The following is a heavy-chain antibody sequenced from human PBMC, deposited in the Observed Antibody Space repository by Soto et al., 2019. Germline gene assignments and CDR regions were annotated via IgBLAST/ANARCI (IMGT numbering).Heavy chain of an antibody. Sequence: PGGSLRLSCTASGFTFNIYNMNWVRQAPGKGLEWVSYISGSGSAKIYADSVEGRFTISRDNDKNSLYLQMNSLRDGDTAVYYCARSNILRFLEGLMEPSQFYAMDVWGQGTKVTVSS. CDR2: ISGSGSAK. J-gene: IGHJ6*02. CDR1: GFTFNIYN. D-gene: IGHD3-3*01. V-gene: IGHV3-48*02. CDR3: ARSNILRFLEGLMEPSQFYAMDV.